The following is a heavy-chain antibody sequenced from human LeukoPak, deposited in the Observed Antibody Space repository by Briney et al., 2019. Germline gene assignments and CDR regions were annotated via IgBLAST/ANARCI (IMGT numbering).Heavy chain of an antibody. CDR1: GVPISRYH. J-gene: IGHJ4*02. Sequence: PSETLPLTCSVSGVPISRYHWNWLRQPPGKGPEGFGYIYYSGRTKYNPSPKSQVTITVATSKHQFSLNLGSVPAADAAVYYYSRAPFDGDFYPLFDYWGQGTLVTVSS. CDR2: IYYSGRT. D-gene: IGHD2-21*02. CDR3: SRAPFDGDFYPLFDY. V-gene: IGHV4-59*01.